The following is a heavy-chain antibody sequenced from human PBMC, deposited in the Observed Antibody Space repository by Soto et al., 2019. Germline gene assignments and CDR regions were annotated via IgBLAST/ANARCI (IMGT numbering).Heavy chain of an antibody. CDR2: VSYDGSIE. Sequence: SLRLSCTGSGFTFSSYAMHGVRLAPGKGLEWVAVVSYDGSIENYADSVRGRFTISRDNSKNTVFLQMNSLRVEDTAVYYCAKDLYYYDFSLDDSWGQGTLVTVSS. CDR1: GFTFSSYA. D-gene: IGHD3-16*01. CDR3: AKDLYYYDFSLDDS. J-gene: IGHJ5*02. V-gene: IGHV3-30*04.